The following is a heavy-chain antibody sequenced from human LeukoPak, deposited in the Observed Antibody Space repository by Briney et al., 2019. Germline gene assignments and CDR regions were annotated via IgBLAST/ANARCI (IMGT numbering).Heavy chain of an antibody. CDR1: GGTFSSYA. J-gene: IGHJ4*02. D-gene: IGHD1-26*01. CDR3: ARDGPGSYYLDY. CDR2: IIPIFGTA. Sequence: ASVKVSCKASGGTFSSYAISWVRQAPGQGLEWMGGIIPIFGTANYAQKFQGRVTITADESTSTAYMELSSLRSEDTAVYYCARDGPGSYYLDYWGQGTLVTVSS. V-gene: IGHV1-69*13.